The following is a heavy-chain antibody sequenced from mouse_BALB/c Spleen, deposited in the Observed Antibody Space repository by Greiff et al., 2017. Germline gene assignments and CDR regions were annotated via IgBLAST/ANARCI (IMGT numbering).Heavy chain of an antibody. J-gene: IGHJ3*01. CDR2: INPSTGYT. D-gene: IGHD2-4*01. V-gene: IGHV1-7*01. CDR3: AGGYDYPFAY. CDR1: GYTFTSYW. Sequence: VQLQQSGAELAKPGASVKMSCKASGYTFTSYWMHWVKQRPGQGLEWIGYINPSTGYTEYNQKFKDKATLTADKSSSTAYMQLSSLTSEDSAVYYCAGGYDYPFAYWGQGTLVTVSA.